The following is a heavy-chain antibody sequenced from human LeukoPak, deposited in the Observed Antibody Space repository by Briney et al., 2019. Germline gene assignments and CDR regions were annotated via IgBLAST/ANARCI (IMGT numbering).Heavy chain of an antibody. Sequence: PGGSLRLSCAASGFTFSSYSMNWVRQAPGEGLEWVSYISSSSSTIYYADSVKGRFTISRDNAKNSLYLQMNSLRAEDTAVYYCAREVYSSSWYYFDYWGQGTLVTVSS. CDR1: GFTFSSYS. CDR3: AREVYSSSWYYFDY. V-gene: IGHV3-48*01. D-gene: IGHD6-13*01. J-gene: IGHJ4*02. CDR2: ISSSSSTI.